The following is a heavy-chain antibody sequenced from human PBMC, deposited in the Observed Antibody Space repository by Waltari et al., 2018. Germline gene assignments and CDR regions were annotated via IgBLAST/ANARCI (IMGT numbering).Heavy chain of an antibody. CDR2: IYPSGST. D-gene: IGHD6-6*01. J-gene: IGHJ4*02. Sequence: QVQLQESGPGLVKPSETLSLTCTVSGGSISSYYWSWIRQPPGKGLEWIGYIYPSGSTNYNPSLQSPVTRSVDTSKNQFSLKLSSGTAADTAVYYCARGSIAALDWGQGTLVTVSS. V-gene: IGHV4-4*09. CDR1: GGSISSYY. CDR3: ARGSIAALD.